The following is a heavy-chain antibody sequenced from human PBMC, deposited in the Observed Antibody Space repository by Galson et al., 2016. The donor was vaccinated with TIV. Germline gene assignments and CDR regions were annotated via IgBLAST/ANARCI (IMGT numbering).Heavy chain of an antibody. CDR3: ASPPAYCSSTSCYYSFEY. Sequence: SCKASEYTFTNYVMNWVRQAPGQGLEWMGWINTNTGNPTYAQGFTGRFVFSLGTSVSTAYLQISSLKAEDTAVYYCASPPAYCSSTSCYYSFEYWGQGTLVTVSS. CDR2: INTNTGNP. D-gene: IGHD2-2*01. V-gene: IGHV7-4-1*02. J-gene: IGHJ4*02. CDR1: EYTFTNYV.